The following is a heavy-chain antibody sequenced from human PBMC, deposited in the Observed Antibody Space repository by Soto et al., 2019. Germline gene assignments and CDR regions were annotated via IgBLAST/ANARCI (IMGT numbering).Heavy chain of an antibody. D-gene: IGHD3-3*01. J-gene: IGHJ6*03. CDR1: GFTFSSYS. CDR3: ARALLSTIFPYYMDV. CDR2: ISSSSSYI. V-gene: IGHV3-21*01. Sequence: GGSLRLSCAASGFTFSSYSMNWVRQAPGKGLEWVSSISSSSSYIYYADSVKGRFTISRDNAKNSLYLQMNSLRAEDTAVYYCARALLSTIFPYYMDVWGKGTTVTVSS.